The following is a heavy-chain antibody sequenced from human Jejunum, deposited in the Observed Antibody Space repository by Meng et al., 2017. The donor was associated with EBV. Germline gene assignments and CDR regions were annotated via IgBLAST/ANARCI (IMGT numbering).Heavy chain of an antibody. V-gene: IGHV2-5*02. CDR2: IYWDENK. CDR3: ARRYGDYVRYFDS. D-gene: IGHD4-17*01. Sequence: QITLKESGPTLVNPTETLTLTCTLSGFSLSTSGVGVGWIRQPPGKALEWLAHIYWDENKRYSTSLRSRLSIMKDTSKSQVVLTMTNIDPVDTATYYCARRYGDYVRYFDSWGQGIMVTVSS. J-gene: IGHJ4*02. CDR1: GFSLSTSGVG.